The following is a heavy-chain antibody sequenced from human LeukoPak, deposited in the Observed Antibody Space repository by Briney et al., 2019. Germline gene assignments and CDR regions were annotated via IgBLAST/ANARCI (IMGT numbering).Heavy chain of an antibody. CDR3: ARAGSSGWYEGTFDY. CDR1: GYTFTSYY. CDR2: INPSGGST. D-gene: IGHD6-19*01. Sequence: ASVTVSCKASGYTFTSYYMHWVRQAPGQGLEWMGLINPSGGSTSYAQKFQGRVTMTRDTSTSTVYMELSSLRSEDTAVYYCARAGSSGWYEGTFDYWGQGTLVTVSS. J-gene: IGHJ4*02. V-gene: IGHV1-46*01.